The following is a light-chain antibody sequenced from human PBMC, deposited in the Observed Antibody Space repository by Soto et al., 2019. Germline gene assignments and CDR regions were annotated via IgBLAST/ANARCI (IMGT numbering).Light chain of an antibody. Sequence: TQSPVTLSVSPGEDATLSCRASQSIKSCLAWYQQRPGQSPRLLFYGASTRASGVPARFSGRGSGTEFTLAISSLKAEDFAVYYCQQYNNWPITFGQGTRLEI. CDR2: GAS. CDR1: QSIKSC. J-gene: IGKJ5*01. V-gene: IGKV3-15*01. CDR3: QQYNNWPIT.